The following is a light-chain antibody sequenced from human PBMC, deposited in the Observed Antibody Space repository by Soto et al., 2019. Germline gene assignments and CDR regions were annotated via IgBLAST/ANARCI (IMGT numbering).Light chain of an antibody. V-gene: IGKV3-20*01. CDR3: QQYNSNRCT. Sequence: EIVLTQSPGTLSLSPGERATLSCRASQSVSNNYLAWYQQKPGQAPRLLIYGASNRATGIPDRFSGSGSGTDFTLTISSLQPDDFATYYCQQYNSNRCTFGQGTKVDI. CDR1: QSVSNNY. CDR2: GAS. J-gene: IGKJ1*01.